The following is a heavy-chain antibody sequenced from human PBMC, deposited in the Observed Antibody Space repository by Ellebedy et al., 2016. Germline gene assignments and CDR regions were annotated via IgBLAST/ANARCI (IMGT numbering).Heavy chain of an antibody. Sequence: SETLSLTCSVSGYSITSDHYWAWIRQSPGRGLEWIGEIQPSGRTYYNPSLTSRVIISGDTSKRQCFLQLSSLTAADTGLYYCATGTDSRKIGYWGQGTLVTASS. CDR3: ATGTDSRKIGY. J-gene: IGHJ4*02. CDR2: IQPSGRT. CDR1: GYSITSDHY. D-gene: IGHD4-11*01. V-gene: IGHV4-38-2*02.